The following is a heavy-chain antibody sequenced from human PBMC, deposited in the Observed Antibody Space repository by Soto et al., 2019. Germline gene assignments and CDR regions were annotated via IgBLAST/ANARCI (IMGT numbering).Heavy chain of an antibody. CDR3: ARSYYGDYVWFDP. D-gene: IGHD4-17*01. CDR2: IYYSGST. J-gene: IGHJ5*02. CDR1: GGSISSYY. Sequence: SETLSLTCTVSGGSISSYYWSWIRQPPGKGLEWIGYIYYSGSTNYNPSLKSRVTISVDTSKNQFSLKLSSVTAADTAVYYCARSYYGDYVWFDPWGQGTLVTLSS. V-gene: IGHV4-59*01.